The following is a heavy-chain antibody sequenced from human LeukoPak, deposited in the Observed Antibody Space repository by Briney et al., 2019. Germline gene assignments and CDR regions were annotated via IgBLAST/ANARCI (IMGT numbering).Heavy chain of an antibody. CDR2: IYYSGST. D-gene: IGHD3-10*01. CDR3: AGHGSGSYHDY. J-gene: IGHJ4*02. Sequence: SETLSLTCTVSGGSISSSSYYWGWIRQPPGKGLEWIGSIYYSGSTYYNPSLKSRVTISVDTSKNQFSLKLSSVTAADTAVYYCAGHGSGSYHDYWGQGTLVTVSS. CDR1: GGSISSSSYY. V-gene: IGHV4-39*01.